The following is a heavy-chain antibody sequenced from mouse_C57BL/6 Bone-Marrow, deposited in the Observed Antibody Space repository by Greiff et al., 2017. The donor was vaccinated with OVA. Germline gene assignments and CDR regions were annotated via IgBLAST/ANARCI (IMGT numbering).Heavy chain of an antibody. V-gene: IGHV1-55*01. J-gene: IGHJ1*03. D-gene: IGHD1-1*01. CDR2: IYPGSGST. CDR1: GYTFTSYW. Sequence: QVQLKQPGAELVKPGASVKMSCKASGYTFTSYWITWVKQRPGQGLEWIGDIYPGSGSTNYNEKFKSKATLTVDTSSSTAYMQLSSLTSEDSAVYYCARRYYGSSWYFDVWDTGTTVTVSS. CDR3: ARRYYGSSWYFDV.